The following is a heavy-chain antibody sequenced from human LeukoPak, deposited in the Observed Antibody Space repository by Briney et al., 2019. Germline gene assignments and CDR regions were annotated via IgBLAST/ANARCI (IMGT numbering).Heavy chain of an antibody. CDR1: GYTFTGYY. CDR2: INPNSGGT. J-gene: IGHJ2*01. Sequence: ASVKVSCKASGYTFTGYYMHWVPQAPGQGLERMGWINPNSGGTNYAQTFQGRVTMTRDTSISTAYMELSRLRSDDTAVYYCARLHRGDFDWTDWYFDLWGRGTLVTVSS. D-gene: IGHD3-9*01. CDR3: ARLHRGDFDWTDWYFDL. V-gene: IGHV1-2*02.